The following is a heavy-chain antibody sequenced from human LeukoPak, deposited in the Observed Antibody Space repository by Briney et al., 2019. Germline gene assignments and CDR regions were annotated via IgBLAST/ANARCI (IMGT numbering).Heavy chain of an antibody. Sequence: GGSLRLSCAASGFTFSSYSMNWVRQAPGRGLEWVSSIRFTGSYIYYADSVKGRFTISRDNAKNTLYLQMNSLRAEDTAVYYCLRDLNWSLDQWGQGTLVTVSS. CDR3: LRDLNWSLDQ. V-gene: IGHV3-21*01. J-gene: IGHJ4*02. CDR1: GFTFSSYS. D-gene: IGHD1-20*01. CDR2: IRFTGSYI.